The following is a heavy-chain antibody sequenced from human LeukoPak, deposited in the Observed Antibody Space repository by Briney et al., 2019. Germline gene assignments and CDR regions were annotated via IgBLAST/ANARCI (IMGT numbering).Heavy chain of an antibody. V-gene: IGHV4-30-4*01. Sequence: SETLSLTCTVSGGSISSGDYYWSWIRQPPGKGLEWIGYIYYSGSTYYNPSLKSRVTISVDTSKNQFSLKLSSVTAADTAVYYCARDRRYYVNTNWFDPWGQGTLVTVSS. J-gene: IGHJ5*02. CDR1: GGSISSGDYY. CDR3: ARDRRYYVNTNWFDP. D-gene: IGHD1-26*01. CDR2: IYYSGST.